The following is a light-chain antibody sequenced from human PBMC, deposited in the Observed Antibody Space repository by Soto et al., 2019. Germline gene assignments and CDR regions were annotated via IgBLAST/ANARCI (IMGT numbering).Light chain of an antibody. CDR2: DAS. CDR1: QSINRH. Sequence: EIVLTQSPATLSLSPGERATLSCRASQSINRHLAWYRQKPGQAPRLLIYDASNRATGIPARFSGSGSGTDFTLTISSLEPEDFAVYYCQQRSNWPQLTFGGGTKVDIK. V-gene: IGKV3-11*01. J-gene: IGKJ4*01. CDR3: QQRSNWPQLT.